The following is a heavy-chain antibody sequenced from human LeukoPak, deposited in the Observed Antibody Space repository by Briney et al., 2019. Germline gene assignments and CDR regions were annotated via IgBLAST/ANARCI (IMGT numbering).Heavy chain of an antibody. J-gene: IGHJ4*02. CDR1: GGSISSTSYH. CDR3: ARHLYSYGYFDY. CDR2: VYFSATT. V-gene: IGHV4-39*01. Sequence: PSETLSLTCTVSGGSISSTSYHWGWIRQPPGKGLEWVGSVYFSATTYYNPSLKSRVTISVDTSKNQFSLKLTSVTAADTAVYYCARHLYSYGYFDYWGQGTLVTVSS. D-gene: IGHD5-18*01.